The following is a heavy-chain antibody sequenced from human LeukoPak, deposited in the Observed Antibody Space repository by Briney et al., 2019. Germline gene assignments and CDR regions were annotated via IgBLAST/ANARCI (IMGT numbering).Heavy chain of an antibody. CDR2: ISYDGSNK. D-gene: IGHD3-3*01. V-gene: IGHV3-30*04. J-gene: IGHJ6*02. CDR1: GFTFSSYA. CDR3: ARTPHYDFWSGSLIRTSYYGMDV. Sequence: GGSLRLSCAASGFTFSSYAMHWVRQAPGKGLEGVAVISYDGSNKYYADSVKGRFTISRDNSQNTLSLPMTRLRAAHTPVYSRARTPHYDFWSGSLIRTSYYGMDVCGQGTTVTVSS.